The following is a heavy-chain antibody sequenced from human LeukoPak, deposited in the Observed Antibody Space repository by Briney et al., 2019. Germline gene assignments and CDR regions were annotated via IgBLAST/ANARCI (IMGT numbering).Heavy chain of an antibody. Sequence: GGSPRLSCAASGFTVSSNYMSWVRQAPGKGLEWVSVIYSGGSTYYADSVKGRFTISRDNSKNTLYLQMNSLRAEDTAVYYCARDDGQYSSSWPPYFDYWGQGTLVTVSS. J-gene: IGHJ4*02. CDR3: ARDDGQYSSSWPPYFDY. CDR1: GFTVSSNY. D-gene: IGHD6-13*01. V-gene: IGHV3-53*01. CDR2: IYSGGST.